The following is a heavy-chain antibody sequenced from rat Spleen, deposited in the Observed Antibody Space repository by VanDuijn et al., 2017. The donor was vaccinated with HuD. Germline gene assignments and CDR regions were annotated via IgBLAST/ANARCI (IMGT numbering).Heavy chain of an antibody. CDR3: AREEQLYLRFDY. CDR2: IWGDGST. Sequence: QVQLKESAPGLVQPSQTLSLTCTVSGFSLTRYHVHWVRQPPGKGLEWMGGIWGDGSTNYNSALKSRLSISRDTSKSQVFLKMSSLQTEDAATYYCAREEQLYLRFDYWGQGVMVTVSS. J-gene: IGHJ2*01. D-gene: IGHD1-2*01. V-gene: IGHV2-32*01. CDR1: GFSLTRYH.